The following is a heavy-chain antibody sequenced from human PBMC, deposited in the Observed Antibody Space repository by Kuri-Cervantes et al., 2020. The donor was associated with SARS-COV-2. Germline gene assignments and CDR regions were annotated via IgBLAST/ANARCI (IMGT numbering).Heavy chain of an antibody. D-gene: IGHD3-16*01. CDR3: ARGGWGRGAPIPAFYYYYYYMDV. Sequence: SVKVSCKASGYTFANYGIHWVRQAPGQGLEWMGGIIPIFGTANYAQKFQGRVTITADESTSTAYMELSSLKSEDTAVYYCARGGWGRGAPIPAFYYYYYYMDVWGKGTTVTVSS. V-gene: IGHV1-69*13. J-gene: IGHJ6*03. CDR2: IIPIFGTA. CDR1: GYTFANYG.